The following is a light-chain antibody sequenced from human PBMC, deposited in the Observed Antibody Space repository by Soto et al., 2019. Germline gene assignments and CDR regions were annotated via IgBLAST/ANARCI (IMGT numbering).Light chain of an antibody. CDR1: RSIATF. CDR3: QQSYSALYT. CDR2: GAS. J-gene: IGKJ2*01. Sequence: DIPMTQFPSSLSASVGDRVTIPCRASRSIATFLNWYQQRPGKAPKLLISGASILQSGVPARFSGSGSGTDFTLTIDSLQPEDFATYYCQQSYSALYTFGQGTELAIK. V-gene: IGKV1-39*01.